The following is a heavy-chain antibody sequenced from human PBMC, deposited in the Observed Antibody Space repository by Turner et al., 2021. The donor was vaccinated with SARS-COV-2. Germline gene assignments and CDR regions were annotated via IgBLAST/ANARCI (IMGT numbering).Heavy chain of an antibody. Sequence: QVQLVQSGAEVKKPGASVKVSCKASGYTFTSYYMHWVRQAPGQGLEWMGIINPSGGSTSYAQKFQGRVTMTRDTSTSTVYMELSSLRSEDTAVYYCARGEGSMVWGPKRAHDAFDIWGQGTMVTVSS. D-gene: IGHD3-10*01. V-gene: IGHV1-46*01. J-gene: IGHJ3*02. CDR3: ARGEGSMVWGPKRAHDAFDI. CDR1: GYTFTSYY. CDR2: INPSGGST.